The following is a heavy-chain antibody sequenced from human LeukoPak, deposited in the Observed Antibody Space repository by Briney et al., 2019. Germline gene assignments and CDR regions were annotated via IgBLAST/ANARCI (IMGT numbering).Heavy chain of an antibody. D-gene: IGHD6-19*01. V-gene: IGHV3-23*01. CDR1: GFTFSSYA. Sequence: GGSLRLSCAASGFTFSSYAMSWVRQAPGKGLEWVSAISGSGGGTYYADSVKGRFTISRDNSKNTLYLQMNSLRAEDTAVYYCAKDRAGSAVAGGFDYWGQGTLVTVSS. J-gene: IGHJ4*02. CDR2: ISGSGGGT. CDR3: AKDRAGSAVAGGFDY.